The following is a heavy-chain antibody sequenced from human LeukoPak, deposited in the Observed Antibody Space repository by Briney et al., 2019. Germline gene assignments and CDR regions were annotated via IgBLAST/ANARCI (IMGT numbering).Heavy chain of an antibody. J-gene: IGHJ4*02. Sequence: PGGSLRLSCAASGFIFSGSAMHWVRQASGKGLEWVGRIRSKTSNYATAYAASVKGRFTVSRDDSKTTTYLQMNSLKTEDTAVYYCTRQEDYGAISVDWGQGTLVTVSS. D-gene: IGHD4-23*01. V-gene: IGHV3-73*01. CDR1: GFIFSGSA. CDR3: TRQEDYGAISVD. CDR2: IRSKTSNYAT.